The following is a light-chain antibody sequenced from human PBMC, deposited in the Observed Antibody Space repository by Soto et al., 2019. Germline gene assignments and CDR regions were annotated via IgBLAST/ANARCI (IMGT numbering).Light chain of an antibody. CDR2: SNN. Sequence: QSVLTQPPSASGTPGQRVTIYCSGSSSNIGSNTVNWYQQLPGTAPKLLIYSNNQRPSGVPDRFSGSKSGTSASLAISGLQSEDEADYYCAAWDDSLNGHVVFGAGTKVTVL. CDR3: AAWDDSLNGHVV. V-gene: IGLV1-44*01. CDR1: SSNIGSNT. J-gene: IGLJ2*01.